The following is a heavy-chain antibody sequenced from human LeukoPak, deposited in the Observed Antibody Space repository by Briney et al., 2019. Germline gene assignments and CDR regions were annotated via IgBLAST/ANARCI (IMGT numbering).Heavy chain of an antibody. Sequence: GGSLRLSCAASGFTFSSYSMNWVRQAPGKGLEWVSYISSSSSTIYYADSVKGRFTISRDNAKNSLYLQMNSLRAEATALYYCESGSSGRQQMRDYGGRGQGATVTV. CDR3: ESGSSGRQQMRDYGG. J-gene: IGHJ6*01. V-gene: IGHV3-48*01. CDR2: ISSSSSTI. D-gene: IGHD4-17*01. CDR1: GFTFSSYS.